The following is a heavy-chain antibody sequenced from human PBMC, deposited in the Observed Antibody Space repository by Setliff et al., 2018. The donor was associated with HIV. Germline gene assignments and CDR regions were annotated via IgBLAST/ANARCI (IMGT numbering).Heavy chain of an antibody. CDR2: ISAYTGNTP. J-gene: IGHJ4*02. CDR1: GYTFTNYG. D-gene: IGHD1-26*01. V-gene: IGHV1-18*01. Sequence: ASVKVSCKASGYTFTNYGISWVRQAPGQGLEWMGWISAYTGNTPNYAQKLQGRVTMTTDTSTSTAYMELRSLRSDDTGVYYCASNSGSYWAYWGQGTLVTVSS. CDR3: ASNSGSYWAY.